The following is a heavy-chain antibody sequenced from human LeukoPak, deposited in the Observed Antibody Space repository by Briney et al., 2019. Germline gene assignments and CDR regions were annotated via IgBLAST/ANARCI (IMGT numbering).Heavy chain of an antibody. Sequence: ASVKVSCKVSGYTLTELSMHWVLQAPGKGLEWMGGFDPEDGETIYAQKFQGRVTMTEDTSTDTAYMELSSLRSEDTAVYYCATGGRPYYYYYYMDVWRKGTTVTVSS. CDR1: GYTLTELS. CDR2: FDPEDGET. CDR3: ATGGRPYYYYYYMDV. J-gene: IGHJ6*03. D-gene: IGHD3/OR15-3a*01. V-gene: IGHV1-24*01.